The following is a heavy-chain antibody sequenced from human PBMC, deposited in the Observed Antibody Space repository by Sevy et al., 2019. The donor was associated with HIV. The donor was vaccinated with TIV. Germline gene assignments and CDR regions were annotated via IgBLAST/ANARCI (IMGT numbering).Heavy chain of an antibody. CDR2: IIPIFGLV. Sequence: ASVKVSCKSSGGTFNSCAFSWVRQAPGQGLEWMGGIIPIFGLVNNAQRFQGRVTITADKSTSTVFMELSSLRSEDTALYHCASVILSVPGIPLPFDSWGQGTLVTVSS. D-gene: IGHD6-13*01. CDR1: GGTFNSCA. J-gene: IGHJ4*02. CDR3: ASVILSVPGIPLPFDS. V-gene: IGHV1-69*10.